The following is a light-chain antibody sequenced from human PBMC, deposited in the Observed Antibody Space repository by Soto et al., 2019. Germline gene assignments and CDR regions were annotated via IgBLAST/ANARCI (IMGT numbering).Light chain of an antibody. CDR3: SSYAGTSVV. J-gene: IGLJ2*01. CDR1: SSDVGNYKY. V-gene: IGLV2-11*01. CDR2: DVS. Sequence: QSALTQPRSVSGSPGQSVTISCTGTSSDVGNYKYVSWYQQYPGKAPKLMIYDVSKRPSGVPDRFSGSKSGYTASLTISGLQVEDEADYYCSSYAGTSVVFGGGTKVTVL.